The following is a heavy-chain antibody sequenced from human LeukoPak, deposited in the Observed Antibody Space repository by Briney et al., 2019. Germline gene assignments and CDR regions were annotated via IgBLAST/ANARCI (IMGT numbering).Heavy chain of an antibody. CDR2: IYYSGST. V-gene: IGHV4-59*12. CDR1: GGSISSYY. CDR3: ARFEVPAAMYIY. J-gene: IGHJ4*02. D-gene: IGHD2-2*01. Sequence: PSETLSLTCTVSGGSISSYYWSWIRQPPGKGLEWIGYIYYSGSTYYNPSLKSRVTISVDTSKNQFSLKLSSVTAADTAVYYCARFEVPAAMYIYWGQGTLVTVSS.